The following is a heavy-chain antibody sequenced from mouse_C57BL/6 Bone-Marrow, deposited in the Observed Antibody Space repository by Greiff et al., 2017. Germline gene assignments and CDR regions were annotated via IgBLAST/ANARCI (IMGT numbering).Heavy chain of an antibody. CDR3: ARPLRKWLLPCDY. CDR1: GYTFTSYW. V-gene: IGHV1-7*01. CDR2: INPSSGYT. D-gene: IGHD2-3*01. J-gene: IGHJ2*01. Sequence: QVQLQQSGAELAKPGASVKLSCKASGYTFTSYWMHWVKQRPGQGLEWIGYINPSSGYTKYNQKFKDKATLTADKSSSTAYMQLSSLTYEDSAVYYCARPLRKWLLPCDYWGQGTTLTVSS.